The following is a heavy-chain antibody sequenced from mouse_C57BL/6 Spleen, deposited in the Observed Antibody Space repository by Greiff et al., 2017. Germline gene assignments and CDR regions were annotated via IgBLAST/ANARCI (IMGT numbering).Heavy chain of an antibody. CDR1: GYTFTSYW. Sequence: VQLQQPGAELVKPGASVKLSCKASGYTFTSYWMHWVKQRPGQGLEWIGMIHPNSGSTNYNEKFKSKATLTVDKSSSTAYMQLSSLTSEDSAVYYCARDDYDEGMDYWGQGTSVTVSS. CDR3: ARDDYDEGMDY. V-gene: IGHV1-64*01. CDR2: IHPNSGST. D-gene: IGHD2-4*01. J-gene: IGHJ4*01.